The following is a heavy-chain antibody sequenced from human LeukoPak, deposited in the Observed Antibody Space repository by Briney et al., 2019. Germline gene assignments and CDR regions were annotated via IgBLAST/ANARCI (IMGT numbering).Heavy chain of an antibody. D-gene: IGHD1-26*01. CDR2: ISGSGGST. Sequence: GGSLRLSCAASGFTFSNYAMSWVRQAPGKGLEWVSAISGSGGSTYYADSVKGRFTISRDNSKNTLYLQMNSLRAEDTAVYYCAKDGGWRAVGENYFDYWGQGTLVTVSS. V-gene: IGHV3-23*01. J-gene: IGHJ4*02. CDR1: GFTFSNYA. CDR3: AKDGGWRAVGENYFDY.